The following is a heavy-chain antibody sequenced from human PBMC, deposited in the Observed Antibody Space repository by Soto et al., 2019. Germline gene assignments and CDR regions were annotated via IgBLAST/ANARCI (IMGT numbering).Heavy chain of an antibody. D-gene: IGHD2-15*01. CDR3: ARPAVVAAYIYAFDI. Sequence: ASVKVSCKASGYTFTGYYMHWVRQAPGQGLEWMGWINPNSGGTNYAQKFQGWVTMTRDTSISTAYMELSRLRSDDTAVYYCARPAVVAAYIYAFDIWGQGTMVTVSS. CDR1: GYTFTGYY. J-gene: IGHJ3*02. V-gene: IGHV1-2*04. CDR2: INPNSGGT.